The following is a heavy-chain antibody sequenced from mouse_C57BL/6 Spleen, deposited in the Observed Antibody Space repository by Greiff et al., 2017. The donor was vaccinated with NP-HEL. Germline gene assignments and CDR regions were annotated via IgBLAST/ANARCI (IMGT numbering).Heavy chain of an antibody. CDR3: ATYYYGSRYYFDY. D-gene: IGHD1-1*01. CDR2: ISSGSSTI. Sequence: EVKLVESGGGLVKPGGSLKLSCAASGFTFSDYGMHWVRQAPGKGLEWVAYISSGSSTIYYADTVKGRFTISRDNAKNTLFLQMTSLRSEDTAMYYCATYYYGSRYYFDYWGQGTTLTVSS. J-gene: IGHJ2*01. CDR1: GFTFSDYG. V-gene: IGHV5-17*01.